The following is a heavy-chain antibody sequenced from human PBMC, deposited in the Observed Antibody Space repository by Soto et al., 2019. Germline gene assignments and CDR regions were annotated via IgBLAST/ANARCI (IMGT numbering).Heavy chain of an antibody. Sequence: QVTLVESGGGLVKPGGSLRLSCAASGFTFSDYYMSWIRQAPGKGLEWVSSISRTGSNIYYANSVRGRFTISRDNATNSMYLQMNSLRAEDTAVYYCARRTSSSSSGFDYWGQGTLVTVSS. D-gene: IGHD6-6*01. CDR2: ISRTGSNI. CDR3: ARRTSSSSSGFDY. J-gene: IGHJ4*02. CDR1: GFTFSDYY. V-gene: IGHV3-11*01.